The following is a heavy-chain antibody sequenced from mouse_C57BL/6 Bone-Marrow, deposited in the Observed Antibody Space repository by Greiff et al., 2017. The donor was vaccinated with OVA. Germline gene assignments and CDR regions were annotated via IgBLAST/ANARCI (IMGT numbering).Heavy chain of an antibody. V-gene: IGHV1-26*01. CDR3: ARDYDATWYFDV. CDR2: INPNNGGN. D-gene: IGHD2-4*01. J-gene: IGHJ1*03. CDR1: GYTFTDYY. Sequence: VQLQQSGPELVKPGASVKISCKASGYTFTDYYMNWVKQSHGKSLEWIGDINPNNGGNSNNQKFKGKATLTVDKSSSTAYMELRSLTSEDSAVYYCARDYDATWYFDVWGTGTTVTVSS.